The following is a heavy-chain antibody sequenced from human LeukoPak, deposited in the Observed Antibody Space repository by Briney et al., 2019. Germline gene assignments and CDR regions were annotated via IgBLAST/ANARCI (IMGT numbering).Heavy chain of an antibody. CDR1: GYTLTTFG. D-gene: IGHD7-27*01. CDR3: ARDVGINRFDY. CDR2: ISADNGDT. Sequence: GASVKVSCKASGYTLTTFGISWVRQAPGQGLEWMGWISADNGDTDYAQKFQGRVTLTTDTSTSTAYMELTSLRSDDTALYYCARDVGINRFDYWGQGTLVTVSS. J-gene: IGHJ4*02. V-gene: IGHV1-18*01.